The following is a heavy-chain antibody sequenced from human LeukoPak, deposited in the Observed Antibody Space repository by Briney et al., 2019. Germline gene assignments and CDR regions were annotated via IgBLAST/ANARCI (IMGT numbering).Heavy chain of an antibody. CDR3: ARDRGLLWFGDLGSFDY. CDR1: GFTFSSYS. J-gene: IGHJ4*02. Sequence: PGGSLRLSCAASGFTFSSYSMNWVRQAPGKGLGWVSYISSSSSTIYYADSVKGRFTISRDNAKNSLYLQMNSLRAEDTAVYYCARDRGLLWFGDLGSFDYWGQGTLVTVSS. D-gene: IGHD3-10*01. CDR2: ISSSSSTI. V-gene: IGHV3-48*01.